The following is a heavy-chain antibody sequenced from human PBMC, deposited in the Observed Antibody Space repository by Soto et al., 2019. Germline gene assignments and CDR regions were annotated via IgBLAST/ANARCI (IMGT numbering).Heavy chain of an antibody. V-gene: IGHV3-9*01. CDR1: GFTFDDYA. D-gene: IGHD3-10*01. Sequence: EVQLVESGGGLVQPGRSLRLSCAASGFTFDDYAMHWVRQAPGKGLEWVSGISWNSGSIGYADSVKGRFTISRDNAKNSLYLQMNSLRAEDTALYYCAKVGGGARAFDIWGQGTMVTVSS. CDR2: ISWNSGSI. J-gene: IGHJ3*02. CDR3: AKVGGGARAFDI.